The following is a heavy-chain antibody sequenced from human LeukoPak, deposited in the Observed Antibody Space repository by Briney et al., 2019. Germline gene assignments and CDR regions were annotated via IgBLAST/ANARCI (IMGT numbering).Heavy chain of an antibody. V-gene: IGHV3-49*03. CDR3: TRDSTTLGYFDY. CDR1: GFTFGGYA. CDR2: IRSKAYGGTT. Sequence: GGSLRLSCTASGFTFGGYAMSWFRQAPGKGLEWVGFIRSKAYGGTTEYAASVKGRFTISRDDSKSIAYLQMNSLKTEDTAVYYCTRDSTTLGYFDYWGQGTLVTVSS. D-gene: IGHD2/OR15-2a*01. J-gene: IGHJ4*02.